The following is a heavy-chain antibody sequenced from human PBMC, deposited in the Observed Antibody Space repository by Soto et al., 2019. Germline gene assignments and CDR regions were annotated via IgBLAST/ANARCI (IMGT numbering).Heavy chain of an antibody. CDR3: AHRRPYSNSPEYFFDY. CDR2: IYWDDDK. D-gene: IGHD6-6*01. V-gene: IGHV2-5*02. J-gene: IGHJ4*02. CDR1: GFSLSTSGVD. Sequence: QITLKESGPTLVKPTQTLTLTCTFSGFSLSTSGVDVGWIRQPPGKALEWLALIYWDDDKRYSPSLKSRLTITTDTSHNQVVLTMTNMDPLDTATYYCAHRRPYSNSPEYFFDYWGQGTLVTVSS.